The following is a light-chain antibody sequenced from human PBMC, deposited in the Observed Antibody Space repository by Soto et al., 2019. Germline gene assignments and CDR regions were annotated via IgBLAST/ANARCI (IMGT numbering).Light chain of an antibody. CDR3: LQDYTYPPP. CDR2: ATS. CDR1: QGIRTE. J-gene: IGKJ1*01. V-gene: IGKV1-6*01. Sequence: AIQMTQSPSSLSASVGDRVTITCRASQGIRTELGWYQQRPGKAPKLLIYATSTLQDGVPSRFSGSGSGTDFTLTISSLQLEDLATYYCLQDYTYPPPFGQGINLE.